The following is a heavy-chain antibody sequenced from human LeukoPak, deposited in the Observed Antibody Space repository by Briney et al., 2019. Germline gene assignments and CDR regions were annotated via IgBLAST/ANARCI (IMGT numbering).Heavy chain of an antibody. CDR3: ARGFDDSSGYYYFDY. CDR1: GYTFTRYG. CDR2: ISAYSGNT. J-gene: IGHJ4*02. Sequence: ASVKVSCKASGYTFTRYGISRVRQAPGQGLEWVGWISAYSGNTNYPQKLQGRVTMTTDTSPSTAYMELRSLRSDETAVYYCARGFDDSSGYYYFDYWGQGTLVTVSS. V-gene: IGHV1-18*01. D-gene: IGHD3-22*01.